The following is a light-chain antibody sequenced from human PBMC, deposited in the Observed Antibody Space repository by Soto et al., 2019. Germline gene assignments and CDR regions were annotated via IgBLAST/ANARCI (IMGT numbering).Light chain of an antibody. CDR3: QQYGSSPYT. J-gene: IGKJ2*01. CDR2: GAS. V-gene: IGKV3-20*01. Sequence: EIVLTQSTGTLSLSPGERATLSCRASQSIVRSYLAWYQQKPGQAPRLLIYGASSRATGIPDRFSGSGSGTDFTLTISRLEPEDFAVYYCQQYGSSPYTFGQGTKLEIK. CDR1: QSIVRSY.